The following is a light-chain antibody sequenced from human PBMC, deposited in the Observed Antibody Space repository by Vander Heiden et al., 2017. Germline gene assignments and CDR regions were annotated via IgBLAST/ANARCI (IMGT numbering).Light chain of an antibody. CDR1: TLGGTY. J-gene: IGLJ2*01. CDR3: QAWDSSTVV. V-gene: IGLV3-1*01. Sequence: SYELTQPPSVSVSPGQTASITCSGATLGGTYACGSQLKPGQSPVLVIYQDSKRPSGSPERFSGSNSGNTATLTISGTQAMDEADYYCQAWDSSTVVFGGGTKLTVL. CDR2: QDS.